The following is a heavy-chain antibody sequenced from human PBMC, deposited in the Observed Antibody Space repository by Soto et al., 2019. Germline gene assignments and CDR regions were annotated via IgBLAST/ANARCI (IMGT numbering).Heavy chain of an antibody. V-gene: IGHV3-23*01. D-gene: IGHD3-22*01. J-gene: IGHJ4*02. Sequence: GGSLRLSCAASGFTFSSYAMSWVRQAPGKGLEWVSAISGSGGSTYYADSVKGRFTISRDNSKNTLYLQMNSLRAEDTAVYYCAKLCCIPYDSSGYYGPDYWGQGTLVTVSS. CDR1: GFTFSSYA. CDR2: ISGSGGST. CDR3: AKLCCIPYDSSGYYGPDY.